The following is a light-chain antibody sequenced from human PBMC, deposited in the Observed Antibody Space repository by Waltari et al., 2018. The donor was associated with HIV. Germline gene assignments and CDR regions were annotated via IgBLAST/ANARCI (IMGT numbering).Light chain of an antibody. CDR2: GPS. CDR1: QSVPNSY. CDR3: QQYGGSPIT. J-gene: IGKJ5*01. V-gene: IGKV3-20*01. Sequence: EIVLTQSPGPLSLSPGERATLPCRASQSVPNSYLAWDQQRPGRAPRLLIYGPSTRATGIPDRFSGGGSGTDFTLTISRLEPEDFAVFYCQQYGGSPITFGQGTRLEIK.